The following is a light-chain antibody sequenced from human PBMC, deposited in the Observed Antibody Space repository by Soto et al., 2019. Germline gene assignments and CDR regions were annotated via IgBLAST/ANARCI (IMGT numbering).Light chain of an antibody. CDR3: QQYYRSSIT. CDR1: QSVSSN. V-gene: IGKV3-15*01. Sequence: EIVLPQSPGTLSLSPGERATLSCRASQSVSSNLAWYQQKPGQAPRLLIYGASTRATGIPARFSGTGSGTEFTLTISSLQPDEFATYYCQQYYRSSITFGQGTRREIK. CDR2: GAS. J-gene: IGKJ5*01.